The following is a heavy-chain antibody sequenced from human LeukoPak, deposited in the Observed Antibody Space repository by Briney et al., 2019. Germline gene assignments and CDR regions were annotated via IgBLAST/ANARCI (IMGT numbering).Heavy chain of an antibody. V-gene: IGHV3-9*01. D-gene: IGHD4-17*01. CDR1: GFTFDDYA. J-gene: IGHJ5*02. CDR2: ISWNSGSI. CDR3: AKDSGYGDYPNWFDP. Sequence: GGSLRLSCAASGFTFDDYAMHWVRQAPGKGLEWVSGISWNSGSIRYADSVKGRFTISRDNAKNSLYLQMNSLRAEDTALYYCAKDSGYGDYPNWFDPWGQGTLVTVSS.